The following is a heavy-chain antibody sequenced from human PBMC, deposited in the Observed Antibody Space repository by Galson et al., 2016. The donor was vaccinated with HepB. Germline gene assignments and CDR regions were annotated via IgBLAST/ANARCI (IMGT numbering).Heavy chain of an antibody. CDR2: IHYTGDT. CDR3: ARRWSGIDH. J-gene: IGHJ4*02. D-gene: IGHD6-25*01. CDR1: GDSINNYY. Sequence: SETLSLTCTVSGDSINNYYWSWIRQPPGKALEWIGYIHYTGDTSYNPSLQGRVTISLDRSKNQFSLKLIAVTAADTAVYYCARRWSGIDHWGQGMLVTVSS. V-gene: IGHV4-59*08.